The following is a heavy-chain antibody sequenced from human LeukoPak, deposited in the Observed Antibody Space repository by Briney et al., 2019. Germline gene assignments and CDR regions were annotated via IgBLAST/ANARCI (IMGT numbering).Heavy chain of an antibody. CDR2: IRYDGSNK. CDR1: GFTFSSYG. CDR3: AKDQGLRFLEWLLETFDI. Sequence: PGGSLRLSCAASGFTFSSYGMHWVRQAPGKGLEWVAFIRYDGSNKYYADSVKGRFTISRDNSKNTLYLQMNSLRAEDTAVYYCAKDQGLRFLEWLLETFDIWGQGTMVTVSS. D-gene: IGHD3-3*01. J-gene: IGHJ3*02. V-gene: IGHV3-30*02.